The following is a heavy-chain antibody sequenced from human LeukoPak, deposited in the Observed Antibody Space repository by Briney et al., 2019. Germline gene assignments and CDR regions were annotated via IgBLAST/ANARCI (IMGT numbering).Heavy chain of an antibody. J-gene: IGHJ3*02. CDR2: INPNSGGT. Sequence: ASVKVSCKASGYTFTGYYMHWVRQSPGQGLKGMGWINPNSGGTNYAQKFQGRVTMTRDTSISTAYMELSRLRSDDTAVYYCARLSSGSYVDDAFDIWGQGTMVTVSS. D-gene: IGHD1-26*01. V-gene: IGHV1-2*02. CDR1: GYTFTGYY. CDR3: ARLSSGSYVDDAFDI.